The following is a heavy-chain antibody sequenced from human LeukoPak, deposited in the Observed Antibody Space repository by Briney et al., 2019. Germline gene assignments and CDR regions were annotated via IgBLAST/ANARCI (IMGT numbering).Heavy chain of an antibody. CDR2: IYTSGST. J-gene: IGHJ4*02. CDR3: AREEGVVPAAGFDY. Sequence: SDTLSLTCTVSGYSISSANYWGWIRQPPGKGLEWIGRIYTSGSTNYNPSLKSRVTMSVDTSKNQFSLKLSSVTAADTAVYYCAREEGVVPAAGFDYWGQGTLVTVSS. CDR1: GYSISSANY. D-gene: IGHD2-2*01. V-gene: IGHV4-38-2*02.